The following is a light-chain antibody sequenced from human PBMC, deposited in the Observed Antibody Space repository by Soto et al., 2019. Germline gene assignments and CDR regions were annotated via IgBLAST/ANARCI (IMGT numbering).Light chain of an antibody. Sequence: EIVLTQFPATLSLSPGDGATLSWRASQTVSSSFLAWYQQTPGQPPRLLIYAASSRATGIPDRFSGSGSGADCTLTISSLEPEDFALYYCQQYGRSPFTFGPGTKVDIK. J-gene: IGKJ3*01. CDR3: QQYGRSPFT. V-gene: IGKV3-20*01. CDR2: AAS. CDR1: QTVSSSF.